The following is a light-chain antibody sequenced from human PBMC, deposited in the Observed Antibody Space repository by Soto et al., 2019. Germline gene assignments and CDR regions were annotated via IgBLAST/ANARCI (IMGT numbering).Light chain of an antibody. CDR2: GNG. CDR1: STSIGAGYE. CDR3: QSYDTRRTAYV. V-gene: IGLV1-40*01. Sequence: QSVLTQPPSVSGSPGQRVTISCSGTSTSIGAGYEVHWYHQLPGTAPKLVVSGNGKRPSGVPDRLSGSKSGTSASLAITGLQAEDEGHYYCQSYDTRRTAYVFGAGTKLTVL. J-gene: IGLJ2*01.